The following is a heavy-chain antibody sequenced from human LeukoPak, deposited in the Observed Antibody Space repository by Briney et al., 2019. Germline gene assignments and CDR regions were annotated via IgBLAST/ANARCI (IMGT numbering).Heavy chain of an antibody. Sequence: PSETPSLTCAVYGGSFSGYYWSWIRQPPRKGLEWIGEINHSGSTNYNPSLKSRVTISVDTSKNQFSLKLSSVTAADTAVYYCARLGPMTTVKNWFDPWGQGTLVTVSS. CDR2: INHSGST. J-gene: IGHJ5*02. CDR1: GGSFSGYY. D-gene: IGHD4-17*01. V-gene: IGHV4-34*01. CDR3: ARLGPMTTVKNWFDP.